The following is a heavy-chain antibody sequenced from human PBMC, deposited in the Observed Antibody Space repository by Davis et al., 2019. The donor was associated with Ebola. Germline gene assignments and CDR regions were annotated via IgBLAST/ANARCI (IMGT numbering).Heavy chain of an antibody. CDR2: ISYDGSNK. CDR1: GFTFSSYG. Sequence: GGSLRLSCAASGFTFSSYGMHWVRQAPGKGLEWVAVISYDGSNKYYADSVKGRFTISRDNSKNTLYLQMNSLRAEDTAVYYCARVGGQLVYYYYGMDVWGQGTTVTVSS. CDR3: ARVGGQLVYYYYGMDV. V-gene: IGHV3-30*03. J-gene: IGHJ6*02. D-gene: IGHD6-6*01.